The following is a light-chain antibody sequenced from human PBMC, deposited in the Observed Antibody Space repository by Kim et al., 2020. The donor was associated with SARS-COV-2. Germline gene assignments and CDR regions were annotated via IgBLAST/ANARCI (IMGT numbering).Light chain of an antibody. CDR3: QQYNDWPWT. J-gene: IGKJ1*01. CDR2: GAS. Sequence: EIVMTQSPATLSVSPGERVTLSCRASQSNSSNLGWYQQKPGQAPRLLIYGASTGATGIPARFSGSGSGTEFTLTISSLQSEDFAVYCCQQYNDWPWTFGQGTKVEIK. CDR1: QSNSSN. V-gene: IGKV3-15*01.